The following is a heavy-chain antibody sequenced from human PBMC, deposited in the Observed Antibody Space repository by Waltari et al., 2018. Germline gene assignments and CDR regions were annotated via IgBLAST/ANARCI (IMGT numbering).Heavy chain of an antibody. CDR1: GGTFSSYA. D-gene: IGHD6-6*01. V-gene: IGHV1-69*13. CDR2: IIPIFGTA. CDR3: ARDGGIAARWERYYYYGMDV. Sequence: QVQLVQSGAEVKKPGSSVKVSCKASGGTFSSYAISWVRQAPGQGLEWMGGIIPIFGTATYAQKFQGRVTITADESTSTAYMELSSLRSEDTAVYYCARDGGIAARWERYYYYGMDVWGQGTTVTVSS. J-gene: IGHJ6*02.